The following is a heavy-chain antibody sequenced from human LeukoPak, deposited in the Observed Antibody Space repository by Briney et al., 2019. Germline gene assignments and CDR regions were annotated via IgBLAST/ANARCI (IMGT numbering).Heavy chain of an antibody. CDR1: GFTFSSYS. V-gene: IGHV3-48*01. D-gene: IGHD2-21*02. CDR2: ISGGSGSI. J-gene: IGHJ6*02. Sequence: GGSLRLSCAASGFTFSSYSMNWVRQAPGKRLEWLSYISGGSGSIIHADSVRGRFTISRDDAMNSLYLQMNSLRAEDTAVYYCARDCRPYCASSSYYHMDVRGQGTTVTVSS. CDR3: ARDCRPYCASSSYYHMDV.